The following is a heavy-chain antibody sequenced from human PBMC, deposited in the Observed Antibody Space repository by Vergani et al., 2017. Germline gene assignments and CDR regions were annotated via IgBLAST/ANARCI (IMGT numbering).Heavy chain of an antibody. CDR1: GFSFRNAW. V-gene: IGHV3-15*07. CDR2: IKSTFDRGTT. D-gene: IGHD2-21*01. J-gene: IGHJ6*02. CDR3: TTDPRYCGDGSCYWLRDHHYYGMDV. Sequence: EVQLVESGGGIVKSGGSFRLSCVASGFSFRNAWMNWVRRTPGKGLEWVGRIKSTFDRGTTDYAAAVKGRFTISRDDSKNTLFLQMNGLKTEDIGVYYCTTDPRYCGDGSCYWLRDHHYYGMDVWGQGTTVTVSS.